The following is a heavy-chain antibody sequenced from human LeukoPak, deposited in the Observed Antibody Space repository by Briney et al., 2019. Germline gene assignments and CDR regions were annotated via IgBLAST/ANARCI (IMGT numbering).Heavy chain of an antibody. Sequence: GGSLRLSCAASGFTFSSYEMNWVRQAPGKGLEWVSYISSSGSTIYYADSVKGRFTISRDNAKNSLYLQMNSLRAGDTAVYYCARANWDAFDYWGQGTLVTVSS. CDR3: ARANWDAFDY. V-gene: IGHV3-48*03. D-gene: IGHD7-27*01. CDR2: ISSSGSTI. CDR1: GFTFSSYE. J-gene: IGHJ4*02.